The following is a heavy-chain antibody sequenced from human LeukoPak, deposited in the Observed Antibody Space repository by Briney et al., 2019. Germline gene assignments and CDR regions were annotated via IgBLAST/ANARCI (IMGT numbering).Heavy chain of an antibody. CDR1: GYTFTSYG. CDR2: ISAYNGNT. CDR3: ARDYCSSTSCLFDY. Sequence: ASVKVSCKASGYTFTSYGISWVRQAPGQGLEWMGWISAYNGNTNYAQKFQGRVTMTRDTSISTAYMELSRLRSDDTAVYYCARDYCSSTSCLFDYWGQGTLVTVSS. D-gene: IGHD2-2*01. V-gene: IGHV1-18*01. J-gene: IGHJ4*02.